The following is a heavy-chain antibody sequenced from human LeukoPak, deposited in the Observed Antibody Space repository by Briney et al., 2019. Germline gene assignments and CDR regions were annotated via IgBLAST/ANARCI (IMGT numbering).Heavy chain of an antibody. CDR1: GGTFSSYA. D-gene: IGHD6-13*01. V-gene: IGHV1-69*04. Sequence: SVKVSCKASGGTFSSYAISWVRQAPGQGLEWMGRIIPILGIANYAQKFQGRVTITADKSTSTAYMELSSLRSEDTAVYYCARGAIAAAANWFDLWGQGTLVTVSS. CDR3: ARGAIAAAANWFDL. CDR2: IIPILGIA. J-gene: IGHJ5*02.